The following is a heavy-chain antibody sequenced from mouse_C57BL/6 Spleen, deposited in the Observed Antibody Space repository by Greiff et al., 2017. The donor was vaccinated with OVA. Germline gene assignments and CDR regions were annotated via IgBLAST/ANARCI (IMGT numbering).Heavy chain of an antibody. CDR2: MNPSSGYT. V-gene: IGHV1-4*01. J-gene: IGHJ4*01. D-gene: IGHD1-1*01. Sequence: VQLQQSGAELARPGASVKMSCKASGYTFTSYTMHWVKQRPGQGLEWIGYMNPSSGYTKYNQKFKDKATLTADKSSSTAYMQLSSLTSEDSAVYYCARADYGSSYAMDYWGQGTSVTVSS. CDR1: GYTFTSYT. CDR3: ARADYGSSYAMDY.